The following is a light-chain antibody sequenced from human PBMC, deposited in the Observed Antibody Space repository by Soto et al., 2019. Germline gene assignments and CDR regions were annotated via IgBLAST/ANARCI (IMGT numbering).Light chain of an antibody. CDR3: CSYAVSYTLHVV. CDR2: DVS. Sequence: QSALTQPRSVSGSPGQSVTISCTGTSSDVGGYNYVSWYQQHPGKAPKLMIYDVSKRPSVVPDRFSGSKSGNTASLTISGLQAEDEADYYCCSYAVSYTLHVVFGGGTKLTVL. V-gene: IGLV2-11*01. CDR1: SSDVGGYNY. J-gene: IGLJ2*01.